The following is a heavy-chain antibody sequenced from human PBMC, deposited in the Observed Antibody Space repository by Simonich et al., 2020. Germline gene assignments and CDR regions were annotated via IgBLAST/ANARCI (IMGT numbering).Heavy chain of an antibody. Sequence: EVQLVESGGGLVQPGGSLRLSCAASGFTFSCYWMHWVRQAPGKGLGWVTRINSDGSRTSYAVSVKGRFTISRDNAKNTLYLQMNSLRAEDTAVYYCARNRLDYWGQGTLVTVSS. CDR1: GFTFSCYW. CDR3: ARNRLDY. J-gene: IGHJ4*02. V-gene: IGHV3-74*01. CDR2: INSDGSRT.